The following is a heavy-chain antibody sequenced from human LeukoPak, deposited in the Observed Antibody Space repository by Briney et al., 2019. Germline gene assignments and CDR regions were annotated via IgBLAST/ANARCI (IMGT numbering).Heavy chain of an antibody. Sequence: GGSLRLSCAASGFTFSSYGMHWVRQAPGKGLEWVAFIRYDGSNKYYADSVKGRFTISRDNSKNTLYLQMNSLRAEDTAVYYCAKDRGSSSYSPSFEHYYYMDVWGKGTTVTVSS. CDR1: GFTFSSYG. D-gene: IGHD6-13*01. CDR3: AKDRGSSSYSPSFEHYYYMDV. CDR2: IRYDGSNK. J-gene: IGHJ6*03. V-gene: IGHV3-30*02.